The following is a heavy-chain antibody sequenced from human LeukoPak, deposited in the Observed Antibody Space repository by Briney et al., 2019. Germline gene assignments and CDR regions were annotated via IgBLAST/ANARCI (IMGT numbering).Heavy chain of an antibody. Sequence: SETLSLTCTVSGGSISSSSYYWGWIRQPPGKGLEWIGSIYYSGSTYYNPSLKTRVTMSIDASKNQFSLNLTSVTAADTAVYYCAKSLGLDAFDVWGQGTMVTVSS. CDR3: AKSLGLDAFDV. D-gene: IGHD1-26*01. CDR1: GGSISSSSYY. J-gene: IGHJ3*01. V-gene: IGHV4-39*07. CDR2: IYYSGST.